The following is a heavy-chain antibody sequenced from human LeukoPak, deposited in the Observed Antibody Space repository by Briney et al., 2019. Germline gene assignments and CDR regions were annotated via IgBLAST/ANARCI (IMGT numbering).Heavy chain of an antibody. CDR2: IYYSGTT. CDR3: ARGGSGSYYSVYYAVDV. J-gene: IGHJ6*02. V-gene: IGHV4-31*03. D-gene: IGHD1-26*01. Sequence: PSETLSLTCTVSGGSISRGGNFWSWIRQRPGKGLEWIGFIYYSGTTYSNPSLKSRVAISADTSKNEFSLKLNSLTAADTAVYYCARGGSGSYYSVYYAVDVWGQGTTVTVS. CDR1: GGSISRGGNF.